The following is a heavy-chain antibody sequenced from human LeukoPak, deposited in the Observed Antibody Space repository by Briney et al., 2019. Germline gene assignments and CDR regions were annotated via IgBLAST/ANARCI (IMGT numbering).Heavy chain of an antibody. J-gene: IGHJ6*02. CDR3: ARDTGPPKRYCSGGSCYPQQTGPMDV. CDR2: ISYDGSNK. V-gene: IGHV3-30-3*01. CDR1: GFTFSSYA. Sequence: GGSLRLSCAASGFTFSSYAMHWVRQAPGKGLEWVAVISYDGSNKYYADSVKGRFTISRDNSKNTLYLQMNSLRAEDTAVYYCARDTGPPKRYCSGGSCYPQQTGPMDVWGQGTTVTVSS. D-gene: IGHD2-15*01.